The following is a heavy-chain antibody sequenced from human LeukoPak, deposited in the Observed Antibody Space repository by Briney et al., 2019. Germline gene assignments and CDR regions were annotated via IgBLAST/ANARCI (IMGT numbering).Heavy chain of an antibody. D-gene: IGHD1-14*01. V-gene: IGHV4-59*01. J-gene: IGHJ4*02. Sequence: SETLSPTCTVSGGSISSYYWSWIRQPPGKGLEWIGYIYYSGSTNYNPSLKSRVTISVDTSKNQFSLKLSSVTAADTAVYYCARDRTPDGYFDYWGQGTLVTVSS. CDR2: IYYSGST. CDR1: GGSISSYY. CDR3: ARDRTPDGYFDY.